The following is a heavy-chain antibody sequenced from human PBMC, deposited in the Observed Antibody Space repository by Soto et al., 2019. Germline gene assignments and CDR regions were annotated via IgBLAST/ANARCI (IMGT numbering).Heavy chain of an antibody. CDR2: ISYTGYT. V-gene: IGHV4-31*03. J-gene: IGHJ4*02. Sequence: QVHLQESGPGLVKPSQTLSLNCTVSGGSVSSGDYYWTWIHQHPGKGLEWIGYISYTGYTYYNPSLESRVSMSVDTSRTHFSLRLNSVTAADTAVYYCATTGGYGTPGDYWGQGTLVTVSS. CDR3: ATTGGYGTPGDY. D-gene: IGHD5-12*01. CDR1: GGSVSSGDYY.